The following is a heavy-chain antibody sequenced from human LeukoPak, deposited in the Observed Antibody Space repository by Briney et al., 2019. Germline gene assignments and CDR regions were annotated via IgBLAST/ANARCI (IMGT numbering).Heavy chain of an antibody. V-gene: IGHV4-34*01. D-gene: IGHD1-1*01. CDR1: GGSFNDYF. CDR3: ARHGRRQGRGHFDY. J-gene: IGHJ4*02. Sequence: SETLSLTCAVYGGSFNDYFWNWIRQPPGKGLEWIAEINHSGSTNYNPSFKSRVTLSVDTSKNQLSLNLNSVTAADTAVYYCARHGRRQGRGHFDYWGQGTLVTVSS. CDR2: INHSGST.